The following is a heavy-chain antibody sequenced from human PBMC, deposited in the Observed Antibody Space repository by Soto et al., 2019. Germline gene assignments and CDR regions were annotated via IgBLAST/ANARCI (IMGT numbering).Heavy chain of an antibody. J-gene: IGHJ4*02. CDR1: GFTFSSYG. D-gene: IGHD3-22*01. V-gene: IGHV3-30*18. CDR2: ISYDGSNK. CDR3: AKVYYYDSSGYCGDGDIDY. Sequence: QVQLVESGGGVVQPGRSLRLSCAASGFTFSSYGMHWVRQAPGKGLEWVAVISYDGSNKYYADSVKGRFTISRDNSKNTLYLQMNSLRAEDTAVYYCAKVYYYDSSGYCGDGDIDYWGQGTLVTVSS.